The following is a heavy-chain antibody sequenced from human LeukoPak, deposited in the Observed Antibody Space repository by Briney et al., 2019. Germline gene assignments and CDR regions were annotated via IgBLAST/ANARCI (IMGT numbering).Heavy chain of an antibody. CDR1: GGSFSGDF. D-gene: IGHD3-22*01. Sequence: PSETLSLTCAVYGGSFSGDFWSWIRQSPGKGPEWIGEIKHDGSTTYNPSLESRVTMSVDTSTNQISLEMTSVTAADTAIYYCARHTWQWLPLDDWGQGTQVTISS. CDR2: IKHDGST. CDR3: ARHTWQWLPLDD. J-gene: IGHJ4*02. V-gene: IGHV4-34*01.